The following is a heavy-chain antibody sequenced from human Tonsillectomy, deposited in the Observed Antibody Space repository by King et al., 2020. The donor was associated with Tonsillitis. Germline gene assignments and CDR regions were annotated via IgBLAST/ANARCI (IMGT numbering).Heavy chain of an antibody. Sequence: QLQESGPGLVKPSETLSLTCTVSGGSISSSSYYWGWIRQPPGKGLEWIGSIYYSGTTYYNPSLKSRVTISVDTSKNQFSLKLRSVTAADTAVYYCASELRWSDDAFDIWGQGTMVTVSS. J-gene: IGHJ3*02. CDR2: IYYSGTT. CDR3: ASELRWSDDAFDI. D-gene: IGHD4-23*01. V-gene: IGHV4-39*01. CDR1: GGSISSSSYY.